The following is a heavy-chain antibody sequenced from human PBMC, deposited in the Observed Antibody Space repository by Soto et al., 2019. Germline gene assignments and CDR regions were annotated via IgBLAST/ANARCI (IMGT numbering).Heavy chain of an antibody. CDR3: ARGVLRTFDY. J-gene: IGHJ4*02. Sequence: QVQLQESGPGLVKPSQTLSHTCTVSGGSIRSGGNSWSWIRQHSGKGLEWIGYIYYSGSTYYNPSLQSRLAISLDTSKNQFSLKLSSVTAADTAVYYCARGVLRTFDYWGQGTLVTVSS. V-gene: IGHV4-31*03. CDR1: GGSIRSGGNS. CDR2: IYYSGST.